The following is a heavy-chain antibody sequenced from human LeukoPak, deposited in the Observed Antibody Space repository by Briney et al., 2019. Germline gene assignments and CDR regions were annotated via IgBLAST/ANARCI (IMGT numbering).Heavy chain of an antibody. CDR1: GGSISSSSYY. D-gene: IGHD3/OR15-3a*01. Sequence: PSETLSLTCTVSGGSISSSSYYWGWIRQPPGKGLEWIGNIFYSGSTYYNPSLKSRVTISVDTSKNQFSLKLSSVTAADTAVYYCVRDWLPIFGLPPRGFDSWGQGTLVAVSS. J-gene: IGHJ4*02. CDR2: IFYSGST. V-gene: IGHV4-39*07. CDR3: VRDWLPIFGLPPRGFDS.